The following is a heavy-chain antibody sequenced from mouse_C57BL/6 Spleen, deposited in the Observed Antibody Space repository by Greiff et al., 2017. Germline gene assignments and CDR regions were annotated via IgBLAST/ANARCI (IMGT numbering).Heavy chain of an antibody. CDR2: ISYSGST. J-gene: IGHJ4*01. CDR3: ARVLPEGAMDY. V-gene: IGHV3-1*01. Sequence: EVKLMESGPGMVKPSQSLSLTCTVTGYSITSGYDWHWIRHFPGNKLEWMGYISYSGSTNYNPSLKSRISLTHDTSKNHFFLKLNSVTTEDTATYYCARVLPEGAMDYWGQGTSVTVSS. CDR1: GYSITSGYD.